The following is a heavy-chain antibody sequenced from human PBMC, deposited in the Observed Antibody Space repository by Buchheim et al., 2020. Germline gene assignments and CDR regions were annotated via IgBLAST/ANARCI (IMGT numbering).Heavy chain of an antibody. V-gene: IGHV4-39*01. CDR1: GDSISSISSY. CDR2: ISYTWST. CDR3: ARLSIYGGNSRTPPFDY. Sequence: QLQLQESGPGLVKPSETLSLTCAVSGDSISSISSYWGWIRQPPGKGLEWIGSISYTWSTYYNPSLKRRAPISVDTSKNQFPLKLNSVTAADTAVYYCARLSIYGGNSRTPPFDYWGQGTL. D-gene: IGHD4-23*01. J-gene: IGHJ4*02.